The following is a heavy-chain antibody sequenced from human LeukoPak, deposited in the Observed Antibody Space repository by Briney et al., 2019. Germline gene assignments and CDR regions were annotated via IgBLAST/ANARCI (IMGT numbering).Heavy chain of an antibody. CDR1: GFTFSSYA. Sequence: GGSLRLSCAASGFTFSSYAMSWVRQAPGKGLKWVSSISGSGGSTYYADSVKGRFTISRDNSKNTLYLQMNSLRAEDTAVYYCAKVRVDDFWSGSGVWGQGTTVTVSS. CDR3: AKVRVDDFWSGSGV. V-gene: IGHV3-23*01. D-gene: IGHD3-3*01. CDR2: ISGSGGST. J-gene: IGHJ6*02.